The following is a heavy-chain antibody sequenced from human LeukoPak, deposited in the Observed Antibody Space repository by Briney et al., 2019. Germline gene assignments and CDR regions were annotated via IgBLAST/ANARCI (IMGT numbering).Heavy chain of an antibody. D-gene: IGHD2-2*01. CDR1: GFTFSSYG. V-gene: IGHV3-33*01. CDR3: ARDFLGEYQLPGNWFDP. CDR2: IWYDGSNK. Sequence: QPGRSLRLSCAASGFTFSSYGMHWVRQAPGKGLEWVAVIWYDGSNKYYADSVKGRFTISRDNSKNTLYLQMNSLRAEDTAVYYCARDFLGEYQLPGNWFDPWGQGTLVTVSS. J-gene: IGHJ5*02.